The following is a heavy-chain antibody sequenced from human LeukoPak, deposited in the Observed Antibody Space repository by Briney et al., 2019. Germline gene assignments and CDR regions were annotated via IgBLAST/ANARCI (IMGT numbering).Heavy chain of an antibody. J-gene: IGHJ4*02. CDR3: ARARGGYSYGYYFDY. Sequence: SETLSLTCTVSSGSISSSDYYWSWIRQPPGKGLEWIGYIYYSWSTYYNPSLKSRVTISVDTSKNQFSLKLSSVTAADTAVYYCARARGGYSYGYYFDYWGQGTLVTVSS. D-gene: IGHD5-18*01. CDR2: IYYSWST. V-gene: IGHV4-30-4*01. CDR1: SGSISSSDYY.